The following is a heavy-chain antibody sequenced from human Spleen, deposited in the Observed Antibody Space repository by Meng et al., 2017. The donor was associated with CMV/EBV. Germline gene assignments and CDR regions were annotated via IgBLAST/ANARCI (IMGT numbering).Heavy chain of an antibody. D-gene: IGHD2-15*01. CDR1: GFTFNSYW. Sequence: SLRLSCSASGFTFNSYWMHWVRQAPGRGLVWVSRINPSGNYTNYADSVKGRFTISRDNVKKTLYLQMNGLRGEDTAVYYCVAAVDFWGQGTLVTVSS. CDR2: INPSGNYT. CDR3: VAAVDF. J-gene: IGHJ4*02. V-gene: IGHV3-74*01.